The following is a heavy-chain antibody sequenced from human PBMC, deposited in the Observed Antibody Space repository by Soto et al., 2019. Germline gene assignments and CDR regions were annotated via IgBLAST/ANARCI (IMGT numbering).Heavy chain of an antibody. Sequence: QVQLVESGGGLVKPGGSLRLSCAASGFTFSDYYMSWIRQAPGKGLEWVSYISSSSSYTNYADSVKGRFTISRDNAKKSLYLQMNSLRAEDTAVYYCARDQGSNWYINYGLDVWGQGTTVTVSS. CDR2: ISSSSSYT. J-gene: IGHJ6*02. V-gene: IGHV3-11*06. D-gene: IGHD6-13*01. CDR3: ARDQGSNWYINYGLDV. CDR1: GFTFSDYY.